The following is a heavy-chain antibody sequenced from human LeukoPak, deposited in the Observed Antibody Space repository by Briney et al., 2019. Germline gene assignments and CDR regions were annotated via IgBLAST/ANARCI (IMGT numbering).Heavy chain of an antibody. CDR3: ANSDYYDCSGYYYSVVPMDY. Sequence: GASVKVSCKASGYTFTSYYMHWVRQAPGQGLEWMGIINPSGGSTSYAQKFQGRVTMTRDMSTSTVYMELSSLRSEDTAVYYCANSDYYDCSGYYYSVVPMDYWGQGTLVTVSS. V-gene: IGHV1-46*01. CDR1: GYTFTSYY. CDR2: INPSGGST. J-gene: IGHJ4*02. D-gene: IGHD3-22*01.